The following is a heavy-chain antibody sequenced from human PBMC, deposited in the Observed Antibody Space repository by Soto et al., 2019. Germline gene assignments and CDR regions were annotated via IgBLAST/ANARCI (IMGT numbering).Heavy chain of an antibody. V-gene: IGHV3-15*01. J-gene: IGHJ5*01. Sequence: GGSLRLSCVASGFRYSKAWMSWVRQAPGEGLEWVGQIKGKTDGGTTDYAAPVKGRFIISRDDSKSTLYLQMNRLRTEDSAMYYYATVGRTFLQWARNDSWGQGTLVTVSS. CDR3: ATVGRTFLQWARNDS. D-gene: IGHD3-3*01. CDR1: GFRYSKAW. CDR2: IKGKTDGGTT.